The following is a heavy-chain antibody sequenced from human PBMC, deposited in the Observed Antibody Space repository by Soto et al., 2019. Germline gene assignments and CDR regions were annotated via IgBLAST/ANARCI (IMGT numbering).Heavy chain of an antibody. D-gene: IGHD4-17*01. Sequence: QVQLVQSGAAVKKPGSSVKVSCKASGGTFSSYAISWVRQAPGQGLEWMGGIIPIFGTANYAQKFQGRVTINEEESTSTAYMEMSSLRSEDTAVYYCESNYGERDFDYWGQGTLVNVSS. V-gene: IGHV1-69*01. J-gene: IGHJ4*02. CDR1: GGTFSSYA. CDR3: ESNYGERDFDY. CDR2: IIPIFGTA.